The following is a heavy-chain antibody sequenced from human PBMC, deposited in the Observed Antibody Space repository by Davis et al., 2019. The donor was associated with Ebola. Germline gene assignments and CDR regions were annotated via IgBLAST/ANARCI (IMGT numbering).Heavy chain of an antibody. J-gene: IGHJ6*02. Sequence: GSLRLSCAVYGGSFSGYYWSWIRQPPGKGLEWIGEINHSGSTNYNPSLKSRVTISVDTSKNQFSLKLSSVTAADTAVYYCARADRYCTGGVCYWNYYYYYGMDVWGQGTTVT. CDR1: GGSFSGYY. D-gene: IGHD2-8*02. V-gene: IGHV4-34*01. CDR2: INHSGST. CDR3: ARADRYCTGGVCYWNYYYYYGMDV.